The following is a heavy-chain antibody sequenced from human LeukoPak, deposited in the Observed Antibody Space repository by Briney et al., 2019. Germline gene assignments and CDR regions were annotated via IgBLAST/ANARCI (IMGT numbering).Heavy chain of an antibody. CDR3: AKMSSSAAISAWDS. D-gene: IGHD2-2*01. Sequence: GGSLRLSCAASGFSFSTYGMHWVRQAPGKGLEWVAFIRFNGDSTYYSDSVKGRFTISRDNSQNTLFLQMNSLRAEDTAFYCAKMSSSAAISAWDSWDQGTLVTISS. CDR1: GFSFSTYG. CDR2: IRFNGDST. J-gene: IGHJ4*02. V-gene: IGHV3-30*02.